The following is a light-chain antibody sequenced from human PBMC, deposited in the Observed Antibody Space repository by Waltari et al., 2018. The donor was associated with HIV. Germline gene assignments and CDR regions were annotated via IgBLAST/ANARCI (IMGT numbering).Light chain of an antibody. J-gene: IGLJ2*01. CDR2: DDS. CDR3: QVWDHTSDHPAV. V-gene: IGLV3-21*02. Sequence: SYVLTQPPSVSVAPRQTARITCGGHNIGSKSVHWYQQKPGQAPVLVVYDDSDRPSGIPERFSGSNSGNTATLTITRVEAGDEADFYCQVWDHTSDHPAVFGGGTKLTVL. CDR1: NIGSKS.